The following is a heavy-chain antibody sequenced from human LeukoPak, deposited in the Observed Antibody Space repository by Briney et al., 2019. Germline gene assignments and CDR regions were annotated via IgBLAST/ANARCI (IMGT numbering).Heavy chain of an antibody. CDR3: ARDLYPYGMDV. CDR1: GFTDSSNY. D-gene: IGHD2-2*01. V-gene: IGHV3-53*01. Sequence: GGSLSLSCAASGFTDSSNYMRWVRQAPGKGREWVSVIYSGGSTYYADSVKGRFTISRDNSKNTLYLQMNSLRAEDTAVYYCARDLYPYGMDVWGQGTTVTVSS. J-gene: IGHJ6*02. CDR2: IYSGGST.